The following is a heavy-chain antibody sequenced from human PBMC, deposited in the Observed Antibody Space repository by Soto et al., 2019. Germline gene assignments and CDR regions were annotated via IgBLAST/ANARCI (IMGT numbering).Heavy chain of an antibody. V-gene: IGHV1-69*13. CDR3: ARLAAPPHYYYYGMDV. D-gene: IGHD6-6*01. Sequence: SVKVSCKASGYTFTSYYMHWVRQAPGQGLEWMGIIIPIFGTANYAQKFQGRVTITADESTSTAYMELSSLRSEDTAVYYCARLAAPPHYYYYGMDVWGQGTTVTV. J-gene: IGHJ6*02. CDR1: GYTFTSYY. CDR2: IIPIFGTA.